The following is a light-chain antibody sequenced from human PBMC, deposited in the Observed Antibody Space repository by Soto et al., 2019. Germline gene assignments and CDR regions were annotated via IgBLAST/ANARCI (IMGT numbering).Light chain of an antibody. CDR1: SSNIGAGYD. CDR3: QSYVLSQSGWV. Sequence: QSVLTQPPSVSGGPGQRVTISCTGSSSNIGAGYDVHWYQQLPGTAPKLLIYGNNYRPSGVPDRFSGSKSGTSASLAITGLQAEHDADYYCQSYVLSQSGWVFGGGTKLLVL. V-gene: IGLV1-40*01. CDR2: GNN. J-gene: IGLJ3*02.